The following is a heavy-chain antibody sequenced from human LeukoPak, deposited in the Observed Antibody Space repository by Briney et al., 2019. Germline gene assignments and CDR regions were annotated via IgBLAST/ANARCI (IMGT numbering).Heavy chain of an antibody. J-gene: IGHJ4*02. Sequence: GGSLRLSCAASGFTFDDYAMHWVRQAPGKGLEWVSGISWNSGSIGYADSVKGRFTISRDNAKNSLYLQMNSLRAEDTAMYYCAKARYGDYGPFDYWGQGTLVTVSS. CDR3: AKARYGDYGPFDY. V-gene: IGHV3-9*01. D-gene: IGHD4-17*01. CDR2: ISWNSGSI. CDR1: GFTFDDYA.